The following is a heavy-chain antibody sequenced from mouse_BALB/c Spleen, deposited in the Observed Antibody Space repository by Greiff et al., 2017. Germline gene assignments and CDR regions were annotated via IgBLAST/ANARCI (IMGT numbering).Heavy chain of an antibody. CDR2: IYPGDGDT. J-gene: IGHJ4*01. CDR3: ARDGNAMDY. V-gene: IGHV1-87*01. Sequence: QVQLKESGAELARPGASVKLSCKASGYTFTSYWMQWVKQRPGQGLEWIGAIYPGDGDTRYTQKFKGKATLTADKSSSTAYMQLSSLASEDSAVYYCARDGNAMDYWGQGTSVTVSS. CDR1: GYTFTSYW. D-gene: IGHD2-3*01.